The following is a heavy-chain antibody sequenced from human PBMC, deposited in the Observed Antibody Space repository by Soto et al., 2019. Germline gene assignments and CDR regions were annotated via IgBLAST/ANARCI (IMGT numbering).Heavy chain of an antibody. CDR3: GGQDYGARGYYLEN. Sequence: QLQLQESGSGLVKPSETLSLTCIVSNGSISSRSSYWGWIRQTPGKGLEWIGSIYYIGNTYYNPSLKSRVTISIDPSKTQFSLKRIFGTAADTGVYFGGGQDYGARGYYLENGGQGALVTVSS. D-gene: IGHD4-17*01. J-gene: IGHJ1*01. CDR1: NGSISSRSSY. V-gene: IGHV4-39*01. CDR2: IYYIGNT.